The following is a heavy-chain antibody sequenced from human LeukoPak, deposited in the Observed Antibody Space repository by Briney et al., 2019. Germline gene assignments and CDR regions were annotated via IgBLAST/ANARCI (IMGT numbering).Heavy chain of an antibody. CDR3: AKDFLRPNIYGSNSGFDY. Sequence: GAPLRLSCAASGFPFSSYGMHWVRQAPGKGLEWVARLVYDARSYYANSVKGRFSISRDDSKNTLYLQMNSLRAEDTAVYYCAKDFLRPNIYGSNSGFDYWGQGTLFTVS. V-gene: IGHV3-33*03. CDR2: LVYDARS. CDR1: GFPFSSYG. J-gene: IGHJ4*02. D-gene: IGHD4-23*01.